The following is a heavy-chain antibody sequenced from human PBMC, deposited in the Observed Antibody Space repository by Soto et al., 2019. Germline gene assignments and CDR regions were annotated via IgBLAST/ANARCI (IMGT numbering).Heavy chain of an antibody. D-gene: IGHD2-2*01. Sequence: ASVKVSCKTSGYTFTSFAMHWVRQAPGQRLEWMGWINAGNGDTKYSQNFQGRVTITRDTSASTAYMELTSPRSEDTAVYFCANLLGYCGSTGCYDYWGQGTLVTVSS. CDR2: INAGNGDT. J-gene: IGHJ4*02. V-gene: IGHV1-3*01. CDR3: ANLLGYCGSTGCYDY. CDR1: GYTFTSFA.